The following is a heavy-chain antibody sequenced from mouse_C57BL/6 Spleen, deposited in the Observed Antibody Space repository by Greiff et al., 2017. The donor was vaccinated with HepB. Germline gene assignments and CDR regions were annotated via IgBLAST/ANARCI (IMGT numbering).Heavy chain of an antibody. Sequence: QVQLQQPGAELVRPGSSVKLSCKASGYTFTSYWMDWVKQRPGQGLEWIGNIYPSDSETHYNQKFKDKATLTVDKSSSTAYMQLSSLTSEDSAVYYCARGYSNYEAMDYWGQGTSVTVSS. CDR3: ARGYSNYEAMDY. J-gene: IGHJ4*01. V-gene: IGHV1-61*01. CDR1: GYTFTSYW. CDR2: IYPSDSET. D-gene: IGHD2-5*01.